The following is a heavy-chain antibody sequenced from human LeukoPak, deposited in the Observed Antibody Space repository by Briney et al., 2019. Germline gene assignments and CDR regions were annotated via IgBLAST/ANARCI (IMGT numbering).Heavy chain of an antibody. CDR2: INWNGDST. J-gene: IGHJ1*01. D-gene: IGHD6-25*01. CDR1: GFSLDDYG. CDR3: ARDPGAAARRPEYFQH. Sequence: GGSLRLXCAASGFSLDDYGMRSVRQAPGKVLELVSGINWNGDSTGYGDSVKGRFTIPRDNGKHSLDVQVKSLRTEDTALYYCARDPGAAARRPEYFQHWGQGTLVTVSS. V-gene: IGHV3-20*04.